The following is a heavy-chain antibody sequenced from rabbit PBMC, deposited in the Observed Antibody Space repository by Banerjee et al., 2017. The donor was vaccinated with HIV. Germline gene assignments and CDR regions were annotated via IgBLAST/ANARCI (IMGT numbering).Heavy chain of an antibody. J-gene: IGHJ4*01. D-gene: IGHD3-1*01. CDR1: GFTISSSYY. Sequence: QEQLEESGGDLVKPGASLTLTCTASGFTISSSYYMCWVRQAPGKGLEWIGCIATGSVGFTYHASWAKGRFTISKTSSTTVTLQMTSLTAADTATYFCARAMGAGGVGYGYFNLWGPGTLVTVS. CDR2: IATGSVGFT. V-gene: IGHV1S45*01. CDR3: ARAMGAGGVGYGYFNL.